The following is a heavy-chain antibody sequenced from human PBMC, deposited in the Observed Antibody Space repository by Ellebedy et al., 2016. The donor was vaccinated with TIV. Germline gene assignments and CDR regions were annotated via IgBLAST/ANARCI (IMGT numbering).Heavy chain of an antibody. CDR1: GGSFSGYY. J-gene: IGHJ4*02. D-gene: IGHD1-26*01. CDR3: ARGRGWELHALDY. CDR2: INHSGIT. Sequence: SETLSLTXAVYGGSFSGYYWSWIRQPPGKGLEWIGEINHSGITNYNPSLKSRVTISVDTSKNQFSLKLSSVTAADTAVYYCARGRGWELHALDYWGQGTLVTVSS. V-gene: IGHV4-34*01.